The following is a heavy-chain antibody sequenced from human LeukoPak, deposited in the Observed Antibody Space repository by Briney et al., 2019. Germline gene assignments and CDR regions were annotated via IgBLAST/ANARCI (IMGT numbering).Heavy chain of an antibody. J-gene: IGHJ2*01. CDR3: ASRGLHIVFDL. D-gene: IGHD5-12*01. CDR2: IYHSGST. V-gene: IGHV4-38-2*01. CDR1: GYSISSGYY. Sequence: TPSETLSLTCAVSGYSISSGYYWGWIRQPPGKGLEWIGSIYHSGSTYYNPSLKSRVTISVDTSKNQFSLKLSSVTAADTAVYYCASRGLHIVFDLWGRGTLVTVSS.